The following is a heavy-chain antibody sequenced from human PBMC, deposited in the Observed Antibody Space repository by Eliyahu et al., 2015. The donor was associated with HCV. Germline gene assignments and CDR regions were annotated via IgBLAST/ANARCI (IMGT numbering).Heavy chain of an antibody. CDR1: GGTFSSYA. J-gene: IGHJ6*02. CDR3: ARVSGAYDSSGPTGYYGMDV. CDR2: IIPFPWIA. V-gene: IGHV1-69*04. D-gene: IGHD3-22*01. Sequence: QVQLVQSGAEVKKPGSSVKVSCKASGGTFSSYAISWVRQAPGQGLEWMGRIIPFPWIANYAQKFQGRVTITADKSTSTAYMELSSLRSEDTAVYYCARVSGAYDSSGPTGYYGMDVWGQGTTVTVSS.